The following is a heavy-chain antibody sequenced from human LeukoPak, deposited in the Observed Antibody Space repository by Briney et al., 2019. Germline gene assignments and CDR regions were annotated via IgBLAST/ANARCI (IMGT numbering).Heavy chain of an antibody. CDR1: GASFGHYY. CDR3: ARGRRPYDLDY. Sequence: SETLSLTCAVYGASFGHYYWTWIRRPPGKGLEWIGENHPSGITNYNPSLKSRVTISVDTSKNQFSLNLSSVTAADTAVYYCARGRRPYDLDYWGQGTLVTVSS. J-gene: IGHJ4*02. V-gene: IGHV4-34*01. D-gene: IGHD3-22*01. CDR2: NHPSGIT.